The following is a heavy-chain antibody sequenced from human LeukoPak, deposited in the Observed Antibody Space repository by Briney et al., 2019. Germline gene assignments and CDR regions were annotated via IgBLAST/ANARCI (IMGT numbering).Heavy chain of an antibody. J-gene: IGHJ4*02. CDR3: ARDGPLGGATD. D-gene: IGHD1-26*01. Sequence: SETLSLTCTVSGGSISSGGYYWSWIRQPPGKGLEWIGYIYHSGSTYYNPSLKSRVTISVDRSKNQFSLKLSSVTAADTAVYYCARDGPLGGATDWGQGTLVTVSS. CDR2: IYHSGST. V-gene: IGHV4-30-2*01. CDR1: GGSISSGGYY.